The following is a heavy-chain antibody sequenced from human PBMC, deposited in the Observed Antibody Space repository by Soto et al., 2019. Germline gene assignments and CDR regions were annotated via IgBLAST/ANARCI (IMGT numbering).Heavy chain of an antibody. V-gene: IGHV6-1*01. CDR1: GDSVSSTIVA. D-gene: IGHD5-12*01. CDR3: ARDPGIVATNFDY. CDR2: TYYRSKWYN. J-gene: IGHJ4*02. Sequence: SQTLSLTCAISGDSVSSTIVAWNWIRQSPSRGLEWLGRTYYRSKWYNDYAVSVKGRITISPDTSRNQFSLQLSSVTPEDTAVNFCARDPGIVATNFDYWGRGTLVTVSS.